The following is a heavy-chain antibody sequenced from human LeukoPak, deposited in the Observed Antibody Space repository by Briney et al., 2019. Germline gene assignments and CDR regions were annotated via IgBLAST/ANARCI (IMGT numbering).Heavy chain of an antibody. Sequence: RRASVKVSCKVSGHTLNELSMHWARQPPGKGLEWMGGFDPEDEDTVYAQKFQGRITMTEDTSTDTAYLELSNLRSDDTAVYFCATDTGDSQLLLSSFNYWGQGTLVTVSS. CDR3: ATDTGDSQLLLSSFNY. CDR2: FDPEDEDT. V-gene: IGHV1-24*01. J-gene: IGHJ4*02. CDR1: GHTLNELS. D-gene: IGHD2-21*02.